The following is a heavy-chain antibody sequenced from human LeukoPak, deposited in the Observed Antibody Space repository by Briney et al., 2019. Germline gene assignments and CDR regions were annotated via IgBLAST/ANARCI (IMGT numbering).Heavy chain of an antibody. CDR3: ARDRKVVAASYYYGMDV. D-gene: IGHD2-15*01. CDR2: IYTSGST. V-gene: IGHV4-4*07. J-gene: IGHJ6*02. Sequence: SETLSLTCTVSGGSISSYYWSWLRQPAGKGLEWIGRIYTSGSTNYNPSLTSRVTMSVDTSKNQFSLKLSSVTAADTAVYYCARDRKVVAASYYYGMDVWGQGTTVTVSS. CDR1: GGSISSYY.